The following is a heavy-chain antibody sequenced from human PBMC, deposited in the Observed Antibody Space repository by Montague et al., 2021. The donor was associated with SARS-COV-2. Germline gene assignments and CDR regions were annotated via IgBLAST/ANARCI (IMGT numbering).Heavy chain of an antibody. CDR2: IYASGNT. Sequence: SETLSLTCTVSGGSISNYYWCWIRQLAGEGLVGIVGIYASGNTNYNQSLMSRVTMSVDKSKDHFSLLLISVTAADTAVFYCARDGPRSYYYDSGTYTWGGYGMDVWGQGTMVAVSS. D-gene: IGHD3-10*01. V-gene: IGHV4-4*07. CDR1: GGSISNYY. J-gene: IGHJ6*02. CDR3: ARDGPRSYYYDSGTYTWGGYGMDV.